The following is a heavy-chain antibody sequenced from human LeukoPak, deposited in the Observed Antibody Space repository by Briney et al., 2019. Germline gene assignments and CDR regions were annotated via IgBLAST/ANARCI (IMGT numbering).Heavy chain of an antibody. D-gene: IGHD6-6*01. CDR2: INHSGST. CDR3: ARGSGIQKHKYSGSRPDY. J-gene: IGHJ4*02. V-gene: IGHV4-34*01. Sequence: PSETLSLTCAVYGGSFSGYYWSWLRQPPGKGLEWIGEINHSGSTNYNPSLKSRVTISVDTSKNQFSLKLSSVTAADTAVYYCARGSGIQKHKYSGSRPDYWGQGTLVTVSS. CDR1: GGSFSGYY.